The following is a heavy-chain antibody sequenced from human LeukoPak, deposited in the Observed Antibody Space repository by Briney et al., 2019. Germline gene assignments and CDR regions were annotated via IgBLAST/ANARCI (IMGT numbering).Heavy chain of an antibody. D-gene: IGHD3-10*01. CDR3: ARRSGPNGSGSYYNGYFDY. J-gene: IGHJ4*02. CDR1: GGSINSGSYY. CDR2: IYTSGST. Sequence: SETLSLTCSVSGGSINSGSYYWSWIRQPAGKGLEWIGRIYTSGSTNYNPSLKSRVTISVDTSKNQFSLKLSSVTAADTAVYYCARRSGPNGSGSYYNGYFDYWGQGTLVTVSS. V-gene: IGHV4-61*02.